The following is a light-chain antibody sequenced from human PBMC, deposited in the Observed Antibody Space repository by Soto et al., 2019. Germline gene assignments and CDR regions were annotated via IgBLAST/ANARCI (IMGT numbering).Light chain of an antibody. Sequence: EIVLTQSPATLSLSPGERATLSCRASQSVSSYLDGYQQKPGQAPMLLIYDASNRATGIPARFSGSGHGKDFTLTISSLGPEDFAVYHCKQRSNWPRFGQGTRLEIK. J-gene: IGKJ5*01. CDR1: QSVSSY. V-gene: IGKV3-11*01. CDR2: DAS. CDR3: KQRSNWPR.